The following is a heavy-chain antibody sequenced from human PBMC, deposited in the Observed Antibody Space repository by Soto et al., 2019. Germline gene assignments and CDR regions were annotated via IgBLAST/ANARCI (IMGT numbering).Heavy chain of an antibody. CDR2: IYYSGTT. CDR3: ARDWRHNWDAGGYYYYAMDV. J-gene: IGHJ6*02. D-gene: IGHD1-1*01. CDR1: GASISSGGYY. Sequence: LSLTCTVSGASISSGGYYSWIRQHPGKDLEWIGYIYYSGTTYYNPSLKSRVSISIDTSNNQFSLKLSSVTAADTAVYYCARDWRHNWDAGGYYYYAMDVWGQGTTVTVSS. V-gene: IGHV4-31*03.